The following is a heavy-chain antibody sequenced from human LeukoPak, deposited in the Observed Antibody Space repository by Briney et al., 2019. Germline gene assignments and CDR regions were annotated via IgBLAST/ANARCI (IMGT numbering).Heavy chain of an antibody. V-gene: IGHV3-9*01. D-gene: IGHD2-8*02. CDR2: ISGNSVSI. CDR1: GFTFDDYA. Sequence: GGSVRLFCAACGFTFDDYALHWVRQAPGKGLEWVSGISGNSVSIGYADSVKGRFTNSRDNAKNYLYLQMNSLRAEDTTLYYCAKDRRPSSTTPYCVYYWGQGTLVTVSS. J-gene: IGHJ4*02. CDR3: AKDRRPSSTTPYCVYY.